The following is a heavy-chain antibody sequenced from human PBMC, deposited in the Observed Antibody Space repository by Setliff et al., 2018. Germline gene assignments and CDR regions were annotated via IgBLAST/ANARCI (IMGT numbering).Heavy chain of an antibody. V-gene: IGHV1-69*08. J-gene: IGHJ4*02. Sequence: SVKVSCKASGSSFGSYTISWVRQAPGQGLEWMGRFIPMEGRADYAQNFQGRVTIIADKSTSTVYMELSSLRSEDTAVYYCARDDSSGYHTTYFDYWGQGTLVTVSS. CDR2: FIPMEGRA. D-gene: IGHD3-22*01. CDR1: GSSFGSYT. CDR3: ARDDSSGYHTTYFDY.